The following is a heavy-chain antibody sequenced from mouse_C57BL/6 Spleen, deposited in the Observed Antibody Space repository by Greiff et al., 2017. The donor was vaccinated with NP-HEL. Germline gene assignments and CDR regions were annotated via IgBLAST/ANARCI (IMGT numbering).Heavy chain of an antibody. CDR1: GYTFTDYY. CDR3: ARLDYYGSSPNAMDY. V-gene: IGHV1-19*01. Sequence: EVQLQQSGPVLVKPGASVKMSCKASGYTFTDYYMNWVKQSHGKSLEWIGVINPYNGGTSYNQKFKGKATLTVDKSSSTAYMELNSLTSEDSAVYYCARLDYYGSSPNAMDYWGQGTSVTVSS. J-gene: IGHJ4*01. D-gene: IGHD1-1*01. CDR2: INPYNGGT.